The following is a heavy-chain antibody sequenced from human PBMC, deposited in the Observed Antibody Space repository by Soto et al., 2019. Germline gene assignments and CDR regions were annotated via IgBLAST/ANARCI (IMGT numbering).Heavy chain of an antibody. V-gene: IGHV4-61*01. CDR1: GGSVSSGSYY. J-gene: IGHJ4*02. D-gene: IGHD3-22*01. Sequence: QVQLQESGPGLVKPSETLSLTCTVSGGSVSSGSYYWSWIRQPPGKGLEWIGYIYYSGSTNYNPSLKSRVTISVDTSKNQFSLKLSSVTAADTAVYYCARFFILYYYDSSGSTYYFDYWGQGTLVTVSS. CDR3: ARFFILYYYDSSGSTYYFDY. CDR2: IYYSGST.